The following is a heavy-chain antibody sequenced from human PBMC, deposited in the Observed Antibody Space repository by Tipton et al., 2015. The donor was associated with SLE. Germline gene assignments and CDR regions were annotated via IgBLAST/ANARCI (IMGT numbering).Heavy chain of an antibody. Sequence: TLSLTCTVSGGSISSGSYYWSWIRQPAGKGLEWIGRIYTSGSTNYNPSLKSRVTISVDTSKNQFSLKLSSVTAADTAVYYCARGAGYDYYYYYMDVWGKGTTVTVSS. CDR3: ARGAGYDYYYYYMDV. CDR2: IYTSGST. CDR1: GGSISSGSYY. D-gene: IGHD6-13*01. V-gene: IGHV4-61*02. J-gene: IGHJ6*03.